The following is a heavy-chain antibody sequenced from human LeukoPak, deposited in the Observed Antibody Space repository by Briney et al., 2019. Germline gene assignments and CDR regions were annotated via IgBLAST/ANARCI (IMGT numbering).Heavy chain of an antibody. CDR3: ARSHGWQEYNWFDP. D-gene: IGHD6-19*01. V-gene: IGHV1-2*02. Sequence: ASVKVSFKASGYTFTGYYMHWVRQAPGQGLGWVGLINPISSGTNYAQKFQGRVPMTRDTYISTAYMELSRLRSDDTAVYYCARSHGWQEYNWFDPWGQGTLVTVSS. J-gene: IGHJ5*02. CDR1: GYTFTGYY. CDR2: INPISSGT.